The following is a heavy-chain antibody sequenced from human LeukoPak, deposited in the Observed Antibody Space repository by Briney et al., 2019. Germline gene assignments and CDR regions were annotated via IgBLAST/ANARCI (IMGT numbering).Heavy chain of an antibody. J-gene: IGHJ3*02. CDR2: IYYSGST. Sequence: KPSETLSLTCTASGDSISSYCWSWIRQPPGKGLEWIGYIYYSGSTNYNPSLKSRVTISVDTSKNQFSLNLRSVTAADTAVYYCARGLGSRWYDAFDIWGQGTMVTVSS. V-gene: IGHV4-59*01. D-gene: IGHD6-13*01. CDR3: ARGLGSRWYDAFDI. CDR1: GDSISSYC.